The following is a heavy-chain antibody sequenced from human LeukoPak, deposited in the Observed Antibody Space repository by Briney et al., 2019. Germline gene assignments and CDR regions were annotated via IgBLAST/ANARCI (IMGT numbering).Heavy chain of an antibody. CDR2: IKSKTDGGTT. V-gene: IGHV3-15*01. D-gene: IGHD1-1*01. Sequence: GGSLRLSCAASGFTFSNAWMSWVRQAPGKGLEWVGRIKSKTDGGTTDYAAPVKGRFTISRDDSKNTLYLQMNSLKTEDTPVYYCTTGLERRSWFDPWGQGTLVTVSS. CDR1: GFTFSNAW. J-gene: IGHJ5*02. CDR3: TTGLERRSWFDP.